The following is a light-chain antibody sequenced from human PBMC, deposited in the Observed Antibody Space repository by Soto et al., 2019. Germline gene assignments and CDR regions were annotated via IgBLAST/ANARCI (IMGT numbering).Light chain of an antibody. CDR2: GNS. V-gene: IGLV1-40*01. Sequence: QAVVTQPPSVSGAPGQRVTISCTGSSSNIGAGYDVHWYQQLPGTAPKLLIYGNSNRPSGVPDRFSGSKSGTSASLAITGLQPEDEADYSCQSYDSTLSGYVFGTGTKLTVL. CDR3: QSYDSTLSGYV. CDR1: SSNIGAGYD. J-gene: IGLJ1*01.